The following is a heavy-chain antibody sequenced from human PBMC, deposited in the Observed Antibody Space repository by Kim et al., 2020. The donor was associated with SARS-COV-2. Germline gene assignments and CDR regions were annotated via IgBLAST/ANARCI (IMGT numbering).Heavy chain of an antibody. Sequence: AHPLKGLFTISRANSKNTLYLQMNSLSAGDTAVYYCAGVGRVAGTYYFDYWGQGTLVTVSS. V-gene: IGHV3-30*01. D-gene: IGHD6-19*01. CDR3: AGVGRVAGTYYFDY. J-gene: IGHJ4*02.